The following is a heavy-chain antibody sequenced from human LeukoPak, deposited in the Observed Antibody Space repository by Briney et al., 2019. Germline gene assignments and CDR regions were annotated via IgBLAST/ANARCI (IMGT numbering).Heavy chain of an antibody. CDR3: ARDRLFSSTSPNWFDP. CDR2: NYTSGST. J-gene: IGHJ5*02. Sequence: PSETLSLTCTVSGGSISSYYWSWIRQPAAKGREWVGRNYTSGSTNYNPSLKSRVTMSVDTPKNQFSLKLSSVTAADTAVYYCARDRLFSSTSPNWFDPSGQGTLVTVSS. V-gene: IGHV4-4*07. D-gene: IGHD2-2*01. CDR1: GGSISSYY.